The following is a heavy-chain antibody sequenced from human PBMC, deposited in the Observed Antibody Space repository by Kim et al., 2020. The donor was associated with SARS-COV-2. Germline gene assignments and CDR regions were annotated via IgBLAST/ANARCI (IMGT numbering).Heavy chain of an antibody. CDR1: GFSFSDYW. CDR2: IKEDGSDK. D-gene: IGHD3-22*01. CDR3: ARGSGHSSDRYV. J-gene: IGHJ6*02. Sequence: GGSLRLSCAASGFSFSDYWMSWVHQAPGKGLEWVGNIKEDGSDKYYVDSVKGRFTISRDNAKNSLYLQMNSLGAEDTAIYYCARGSGHSSDRYVWGQGTT. V-gene: IGHV3-7*01.